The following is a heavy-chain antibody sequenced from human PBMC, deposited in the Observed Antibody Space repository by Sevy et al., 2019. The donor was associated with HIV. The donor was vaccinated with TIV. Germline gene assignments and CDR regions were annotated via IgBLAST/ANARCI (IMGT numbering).Heavy chain of an antibody. CDR1: GGTFSSYA. D-gene: IGHD1-26*01. CDR3: ARDPLSGSYSWWYFDL. CDR2: IIPIFGTA. V-gene: IGHV1-69*13. Sequence: ASVKVSCKASGGTFSSYAISWVRQAPGQGLEWMGGIIPIFGTANYAQKFQGRVTITADESTSTAYMELSSLRSEDTAVYYCARDPLSGSYSWWYFDLWGRCTLVTVSS. J-gene: IGHJ2*01.